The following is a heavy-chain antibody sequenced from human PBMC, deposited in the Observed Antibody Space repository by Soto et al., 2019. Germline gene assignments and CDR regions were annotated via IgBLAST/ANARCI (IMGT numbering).Heavy chain of an antibody. CDR2: ISAYDGNT. J-gene: IGHJ6*02. V-gene: IGHV1-18*01. Sequence: ASVKVSCKASGYTFTSYGIDWVRQAPGQGLEWLGWISAYDGNTKYSQKFQGRVTITRDTSASTAYMELSSLRSEDTAVYYCARTVGYYYGMDVWGQGTAVTVSS. CDR1: GYTFTSYG. D-gene: IGHD4-17*01. CDR3: ARTVGYYYGMDV.